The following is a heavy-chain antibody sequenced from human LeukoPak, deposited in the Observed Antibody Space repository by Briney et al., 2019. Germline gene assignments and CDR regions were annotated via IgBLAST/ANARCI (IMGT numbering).Heavy chain of an antibody. V-gene: IGHV1-46*01. D-gene: IGHD3-3*01. CDR3: ARGFFTSYDFWSGYSHLDY. CDR1: GYTFTSYH. Sequence: ASVKVSCKASGYTFTSYHMHWVRQALGQGLEWMGIINPSGGSTSYAQKFQGRITMTRDTSTSTVYMEVSSLRSEDTAVYFCARGFFTSYDFWSGYSHLDYWGQGTLVTVSS. J-gene: IGHJ4*02. CDR2: INPSGGST.